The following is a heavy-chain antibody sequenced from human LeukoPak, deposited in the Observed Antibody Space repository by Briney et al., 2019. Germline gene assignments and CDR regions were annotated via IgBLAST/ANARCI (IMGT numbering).Heavy chain of an antibody. D-gene: IGHD3-9*01. CDR3: ARIRRNSVDWYADDN. CDR2: ISITDGT. CDR1: GDSITSYY. Sequence: ASETLSLTCTVSGDSITSYYWSWIRQPAGKGLEWIGRISITDGTSYTPSLQSRVTMSVDASKNQFSLKLSSVTAADTAVYYCARIRRNSVDWYADDNWSQGTLVTVSS. J-gene: IGHJ4*02. V-gene: IGHV4-4*07.